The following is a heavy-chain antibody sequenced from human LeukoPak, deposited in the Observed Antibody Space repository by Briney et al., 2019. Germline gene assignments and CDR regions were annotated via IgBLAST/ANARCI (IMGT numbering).Heavy chain of an antibody. J-gene: IGHJ4*02. CDR3: AGSIAARLDY. V-gene: IGHV4-34*01. CDR1: GGSFSDYY. CDR2: INHSGST. Sequence: SETLSLTCAVYGGSFSDYYWSWIRQPPGKGLEWIGEINHSGSTDYNPSLKSRVTISVDTSKNQFSLKLSSVTAADTAVYYCAGSIAARLDYWGQGTLVTVSS. D-gene: IGHD6-6*01.